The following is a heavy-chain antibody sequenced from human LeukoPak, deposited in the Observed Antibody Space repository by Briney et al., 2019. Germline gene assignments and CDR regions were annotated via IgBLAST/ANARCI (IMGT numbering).Heavy chain of an antibody. V-gene: IGHV3-30*03. Sequence: GGSLRLSCAASGFTFSNYGIHWVRQAPGKGLEWVTFISYDGRNRHYVDSVKGRFTISRDNSKNTLYLQMNSLRAEDTAVYYCGSSGWYPYYFDYWGQGTLVTVSS. J-gene: IGHJ4*02. CDR3: GSSGWYPYYFDY. CDR2: ISYDGRNR. D-gene: IGHD6-19*01. CDR1: GFTFSNYG.